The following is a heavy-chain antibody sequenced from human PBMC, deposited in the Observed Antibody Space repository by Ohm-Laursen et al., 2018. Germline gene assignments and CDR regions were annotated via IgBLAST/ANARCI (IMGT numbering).Heavy chain of an antibody. J-gene: IGHJ1*01. D-gene: IGHD4-17*01. Sequence: GSLRLSCTASGFTFSTYSMNWVRQAPGKGLEWVSSISSSSTYIYYADSVKGRFTISRDNAKNSLYLQMNSLRAEDTAVYYCARSSYGDSIYECFQHWGQGTLVTVSS. CDR3: ARSSYGDSIYECFQH. CDR1: GFTFSTYS. CDR2: ISSSSTYI. V-gene: IGHV3-21*01.